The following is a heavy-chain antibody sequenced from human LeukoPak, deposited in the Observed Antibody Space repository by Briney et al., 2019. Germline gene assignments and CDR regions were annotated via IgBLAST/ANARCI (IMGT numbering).Heavy chain of an antibody. J-gene: IGHJ4*02. CDR3: ASNDYGDYVRGNY. V-gene: IGHV4-4*02. D-gene: IGHD4-17*01. CDR1: GGSISSSYW. CDR2: IYHSGST. Sequence: SETLSLTCAVSGGSISSSYWWSWVRQPPGKGLEWIGEIYHSGSTNYNPSLKSRVTISVDKSKNQFSLKLSSVTAADTAMYYCASNDYGDYVRGNYWGQGTLVTVSS.